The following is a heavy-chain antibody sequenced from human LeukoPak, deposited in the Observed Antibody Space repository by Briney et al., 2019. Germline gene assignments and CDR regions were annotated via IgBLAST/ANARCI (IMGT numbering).Heavy chain of an antibody. Sequence: GGSLRLSCSASGFTFSSYAMHWVRQAPGKGLEYVSAISSNGGSTYYADSVKGRFTISRDNSKNTPYLQMSSLRAEDTAVYYCVKAYGDYVQYYFDYWGQGTLVTVSS. V-gene: IGHV3-64D*06. D-gene: IGHD4-17*01. CDR3: VKAYGDYVQYYFDY. CDR1: GFTFSSYA. J-gene: IGHJ4*02. CDR2: ISSNGGST.